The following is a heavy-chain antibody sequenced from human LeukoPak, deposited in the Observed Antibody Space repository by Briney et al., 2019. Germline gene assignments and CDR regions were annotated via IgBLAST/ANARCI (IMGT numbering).Heavy chain of an antibody. Sequence: ASVKVSCKASGGTFSSYAISWVRQAPGQGLEWMGGIIPIFGTANYAQKFQGRVTITADESTSTAYMELRSLRSDDTAVYYCARDSAVTPRFDPWGQGTLVTVSS. J-gene: IGHJ5*02. V-gene: IGHV1-69*01. CDR3: ARDSAVTPRFDP. D-gene: IGHD2-21*02. CDR1: GGTFSSYA. CDR2: IIPIFGTA.